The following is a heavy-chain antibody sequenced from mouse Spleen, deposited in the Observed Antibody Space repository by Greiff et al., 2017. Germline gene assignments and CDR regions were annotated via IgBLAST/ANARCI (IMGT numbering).Heavy chain of an antibody. D-gene: IGHD2-3*01. Sequence: EVKLQESGPGLVKPSQSLSLTCSVTGYSITSGYYWNWIRQFPGNKLEWMGYISYDGSNNYNPSLKNRISITRDTSKNQFFLKLNSVTTEDTATYYCAKGQFYDGYPAWFAYWGQGTLVTVSA. J-gene: IGHJ3*01. V-gene: IGHV3-6*01. CDR1: GYSITSGYY. CDR3: AKGQFYDGYPAWFAY. CDR2: ISYDGSN.